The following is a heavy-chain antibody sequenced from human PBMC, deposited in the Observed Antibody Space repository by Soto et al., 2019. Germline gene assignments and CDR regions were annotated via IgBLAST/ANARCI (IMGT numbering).Heavy chain of an antibody. CDR3: APLSVSLSGPYGIHV. Sequence: PSESLSLTGSVSVYSFTSSDYYWAWILQPPGKGLEWIGSMFYIGLTYYNPSLKSRVTLSVDTSKNQFSVRLNSVTAADTAVYYCAPLSVSLSGPYGIHVWGQGTTVTVSS. D-gene: IGHD2-15*01. CDR2: MFYIGLT. J-gene: IGHJ6*02. V-gene: IGHV4-39*01. CDR1: VYSFTSSDYY.